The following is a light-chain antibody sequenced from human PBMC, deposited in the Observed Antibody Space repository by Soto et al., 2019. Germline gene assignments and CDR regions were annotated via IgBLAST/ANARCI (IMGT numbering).Light chain of an antibody. CDR1: QGISSY. V-gene: IGKV1-9*01. CDR3: QQLKSYPLT. J-gene: IGKJ4*01. CDR2: ATS. Sequence: IPLTQSPSSLSASVGDRVTITCRASQGISSYLAWYQQKPGKAPKLLIYATSTLQSGVPSRFSGSGFGADFTLTISSLQPEAFATYYCQQLKSYPLTFGGGTKVEIK.